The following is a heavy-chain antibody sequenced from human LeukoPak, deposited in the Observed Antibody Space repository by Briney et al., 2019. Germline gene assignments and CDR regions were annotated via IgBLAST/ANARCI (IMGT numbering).Heavy chain of an antibody. V-gene: IGHV3-33*01. J-gene: IGHJ3*02. CDR2: IWYDGSNK. CDR3: ARGSGYYNDAFDI. CDR1: GFTLSSYG. D-gene: IGHD3-22*01. Sequence: QPGRSLRLSCAASGFTLSSYGMHWVRQAPGKGLEWVAVIWYDGSNKYYADSVKGRFTISRDNSKNTLYLQMNSLRAEDTAVYYCARGSGYYNDAFDIWGQGTMVTVSS.